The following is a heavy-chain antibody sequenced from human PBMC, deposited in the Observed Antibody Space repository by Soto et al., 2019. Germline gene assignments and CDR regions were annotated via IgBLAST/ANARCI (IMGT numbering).Heavy chain of an antibody. Sequence: ASVKVSCKASGYTFTSYYMHWVRQAPGQGLEWMGIINPSGGSTSYAQKFQGRVTMTRDTSTSTVYMELSSLRSEDTAAYYCARVDCSGGSCYCIDYWGQGTLVTVSS. CDR3: ARVDCSGGSCYCIDY. CDR2: INPSGGST. D-gene: IGHD2-15*01. J-gene: IGHJ4*02. CDR1: GYTFTSYY. V-gene: IGHV1-46*03.